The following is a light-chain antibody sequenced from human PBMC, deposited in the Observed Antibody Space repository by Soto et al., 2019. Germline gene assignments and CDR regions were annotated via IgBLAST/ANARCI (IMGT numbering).Light chain of an antibody. Sequence: DIQITQSPSTLSASVGDRVTISCRASQNINIWLAWYQQKPGKAPKLLIFDASSLESGVPSRFSGSGSGTEFTLTISSLQPDDFATYYCRQYNSYSWTFGQGTKVDI. CDR3: RQYNSYSWT. J-gene: IGKJ1*01. V-gene: IGKV1-5*01. CDR2: DAS. CDR1: QNINIW.